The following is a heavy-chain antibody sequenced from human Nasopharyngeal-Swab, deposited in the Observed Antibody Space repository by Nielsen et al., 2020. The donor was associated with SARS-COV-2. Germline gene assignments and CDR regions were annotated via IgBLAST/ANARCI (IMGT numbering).Heavy chain of an antibody. CDR2: IYHSGST. V-gene: IGHV4-4*02. Sequence: GSLRLSCAASGFTFSRYWMSWVRQPPGKGLAWIGEIYHSGSTNYNPSLKSRVTISVDKSKNQFSLKLSSVTAADTAVYYCARGDFWSGYPPVYYGMDVWGQGTTVTVSS. CDR1: GFTFSRYW. J-gene: IGHJ6*02. D-gene: IGHD3-3*01. CDR3: ARGDFWSGYPPVYYGMDV.